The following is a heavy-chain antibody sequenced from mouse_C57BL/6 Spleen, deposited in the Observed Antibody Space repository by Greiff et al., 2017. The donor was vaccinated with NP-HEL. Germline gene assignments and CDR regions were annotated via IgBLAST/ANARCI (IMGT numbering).Heavy chain of an antibody. CDR3: ARHYVDFDY. CDR2: IDPSDSYT. D-gene: IGHD1-1*02. Sequence: QVQLQQPGAELVKPGASVKLSCKASGYTFTSYWMQWVKQRPGQGLEWIGEIDPSDSYTNYNQKFKGKATLTVDTSSSTAYMQLSSLTSEDSAVYYCARHYVDFDYWGQGTTLTVSS. V-gene: IGHV1-50*01. J-gene: IGHJ2*01. CDR1: GYTFTSYW.